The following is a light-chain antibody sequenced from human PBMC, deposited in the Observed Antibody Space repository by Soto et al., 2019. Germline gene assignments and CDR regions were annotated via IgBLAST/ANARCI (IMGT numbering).Light chain of an antibody. V-gene: IGKV1-39*01. Sequence: DIQMTQSPSSLSASVEDRVIITCRASQSISNHLNWYQQKPGRAPKLLIFGASTLQSGVPSRFSGSGSGTDFTLTISSLQPEDFATYYCQQSYSTPITFGQGTRLEIK. CDR2: GAS. CDR1: QSISNH. CDR3: QQSYSTPIT. J-gene: IGKJ5*01.